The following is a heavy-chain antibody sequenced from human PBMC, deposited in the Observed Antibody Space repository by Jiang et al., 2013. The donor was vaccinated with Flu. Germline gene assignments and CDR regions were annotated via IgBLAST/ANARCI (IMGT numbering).Heavy chain of an antibody. V-gene: IGHV4-61*02. CDR3: ARASLYSSGWLSFYYFDY. CDR1: GGSISSGSYY. D-gene: IGHD6-19*01. CDR2: IYTSGST. J-gene: IGHJ4*02. Sequence: GPGLVKPSQTLSLTCTVSGGSISSGSYYWSWIRQPAGKGLEWIGRIYTSGSTNYNPSLKSRVTISVDTSKNQFSLKLSSVTAADTAVYYCARASLYSSGWLSFYYFDYWGQGTLVTVSS.